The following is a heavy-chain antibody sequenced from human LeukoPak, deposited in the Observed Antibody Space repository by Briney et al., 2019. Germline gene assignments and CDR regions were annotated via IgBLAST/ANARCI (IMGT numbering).Heavy chain of an antibody. J-gene: IGHJ4*02. CDR2: IWYHGHNK. V-gene: IGHV3-33*06. D-gene: IGHD3-22*01. Sequence: PGRSLRLSCEASGFVFSNYGMHWVRQAPGMGLEWVALIWYHGHNKFHADSVKGRFTISRDNPKNTLYLQMNSLRAEDTAVYFCAKRGVVIRVILVGFHKEAYYFDSWGQGALVTVSS. CDR3: AKRGVVIRVILVGFHKEAYYFDS. CDR1: GFVFSNYG.